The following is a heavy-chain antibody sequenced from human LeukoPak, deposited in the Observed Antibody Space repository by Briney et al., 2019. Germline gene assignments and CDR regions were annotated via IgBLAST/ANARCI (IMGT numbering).Heavy chain of an antibody. CDR2: ISSSSSYI. CDR1: GFTFSSYS. Sequence: GGSLRLSCAASGFTFSSYSMNWVRQTPGKGLEWVSSISSSSSYIYYADSVKGRFTISRDNAKNSLYLQMNSLRAEDTAVYYCARDYCSSTSCFDYYYGMDVWGQGTTVTVSS. J-gene: IGHJ6*02. CDR3: ARDYCSSTSCFDYYYGMDV. D-gene: IGHD2-2*01. V-gene: IGHV3-21*01.